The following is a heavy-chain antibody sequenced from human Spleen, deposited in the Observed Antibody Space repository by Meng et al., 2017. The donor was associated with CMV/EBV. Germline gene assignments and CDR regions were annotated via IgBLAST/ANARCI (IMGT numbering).Heavy chain of an antibody. V-gene: IGHV4-34*01. Sequence: SETLSLTCTVSGGSISSFYWTWIRQPPGKGLEWIGEIDHSGSTNYNSSLKSRVTISVDTSKNQFSLKVSSVTAADTAVYYCARRSRYYSGSYIDYWGQGALVTVSS. CDR3: ARRSRYYSGSYIDY. D-gene: IGHD6-19*01. CDR1: GGSISSFY. J-gene: IGHJ4*02. CDR2: IDHSGST.